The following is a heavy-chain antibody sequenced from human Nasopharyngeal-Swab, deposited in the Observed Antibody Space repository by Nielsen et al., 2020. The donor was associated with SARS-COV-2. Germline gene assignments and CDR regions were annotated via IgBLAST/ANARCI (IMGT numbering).Heavy chain of an antibody. Sequence: VRQAPGKGLEWVAVISYDGSNKYYADSAKGRFTISRDNSKNTLYLQMNSLRAEDTAVYYCARDPRGLWDSYGMDVWGQGTTVTVSS. D-gene: IGHD1-26*01. J-gene: IGHJ6*02. CDR3: ARDPRGLWDSYGMDV. CDR2: ISYDGSNK. V-gene: IGHV3-30*04.